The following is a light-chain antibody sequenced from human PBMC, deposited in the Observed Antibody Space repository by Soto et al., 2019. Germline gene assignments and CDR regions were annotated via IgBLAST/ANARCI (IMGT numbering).Light chain of an antibody. Sequence: QSVLTQPPSVSEAPRQRVTISCSGSSSNIGNNAVNLYQQLPGKAPKLLIYYDDLLPSGVSDRFSGSKSGTSASLAISGLQSEDEADYYCAAWDDSLNGVVFGGGTQLTVL. CDR3: AAWDDSLNGVV. V-gene: IGLV1-36*01. CDR1: SSNIGNNA. J-gene: IGLJ2*01. CDR2: YDD.